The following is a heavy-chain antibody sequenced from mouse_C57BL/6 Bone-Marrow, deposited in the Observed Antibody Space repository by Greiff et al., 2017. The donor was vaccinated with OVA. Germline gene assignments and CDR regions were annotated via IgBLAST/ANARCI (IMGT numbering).Heavy chain of an antibody. Sequence: VKLQESGPGLVQPSQSLSITSTLPFFSLTSYVVHWVRQSPGKGLEWLGVIWSGGSTDYNAAFISRLSISKDNSKSQVFFKMNSLQADDTAIYYCAGGVTTVFDYWGQGTTLTVSS. V-gene: IGHV2-2*01. CDR3: AGGVTTVFDY. CDR1: FFSLTSYV. J-gene: IGHJ2*01. CDR2: IWSGGST. D-gene: IGHD2-2*01.